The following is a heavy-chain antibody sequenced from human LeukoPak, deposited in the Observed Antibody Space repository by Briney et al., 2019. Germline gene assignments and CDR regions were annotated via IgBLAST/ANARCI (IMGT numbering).Heavy chain of an antibody. D-gene: IGHD3-10*01. J-gene: IGHJ4*02. CDR3: AREAYGSGSYHFDY. V-gene: IGHV7-4-1*02. Sequence: GASVKVSCKASGYTFTSYAVNWVRQAPGQGLEWMGWINTNTGNPMYAQGFTGRFVFSLDTSVSTAYLQISSLEAEDTAIYYCAREAYGSGSYHFDYWGQGTLVTASS. CDR2: INTNTGNP. CDR1: GYTFTSYA.